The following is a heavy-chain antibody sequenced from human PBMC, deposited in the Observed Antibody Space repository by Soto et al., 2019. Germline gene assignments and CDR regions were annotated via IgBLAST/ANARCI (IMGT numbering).Heavy chain of an antibody. V-gene: IGHV3-21*01. CDR2: ISSSSSYI. CDR1: GFTFSSYS. Sequence: PGGSLRLSCAASGFTFSSYSMNWVRQAPGKGLEWVSSISSSSSYIYYADSVKGRFTISRDNAKNSLYLQMNSLRAEDTAVYYCARDGLRFLEWLLCPTYGMDVWGQGTTVTVSS. J-gene: IGHJ6*02. CDR3: ARDGLRFLEWLLCPTYGMDV. D-gene: IGHD3-3*01.